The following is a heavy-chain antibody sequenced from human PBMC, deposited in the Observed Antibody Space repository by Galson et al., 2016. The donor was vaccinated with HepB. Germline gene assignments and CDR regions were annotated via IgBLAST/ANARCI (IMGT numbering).Heavy chain of an antibody. D-gene: IGHD3-16*01. CDR3: ARAAWRPTVALLITSYFDS. J-gene: IGHJ4*02. CDR1: GESFSDYF. CDR2: ISHNGSA. Sequence: LSLTCAVYGESFSDYFWSWIRQTPGKGLEWIGDISHNGSANYNPSLKSRVTISVDSSKKQFSLRLNSVTAADTAVYFCARAAWRPTVALLITSYFDSWGQGTLVTVSS. V-gene: IGHV4-34*01.